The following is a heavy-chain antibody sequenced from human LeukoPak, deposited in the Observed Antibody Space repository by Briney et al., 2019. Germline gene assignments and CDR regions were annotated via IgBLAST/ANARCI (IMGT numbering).Heavy chain of an antibody. CDR2: MNPNSGNT. CDR3: ARPHCSSTECRPPEWFDL. V-gene: IGHV1-8*01. D-gene: IGHD2-2*01. CDR1: VYTFTSYD. Sequence: ASVKVSCKASVYTFTSYDINWVRQASGQGLEWMGGMNPNSGNTGYAQKFQGRVTMTRYTSISTAYMELSSLKSEDTAVYYCARPHCSSTECRPPEWFDLWGEGTRVTVSS. J-gene: IGHJ5*02.